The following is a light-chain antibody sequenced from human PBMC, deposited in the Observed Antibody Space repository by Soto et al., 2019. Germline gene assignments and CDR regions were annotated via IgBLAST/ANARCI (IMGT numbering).Light chain of an antibody. CDR1: QSLNTN. V-gene: IGKV3-15*01. Sequence: EIVMTQSPATLSVSPGERAALSCRASQSLNTNLAWYQQKPGQAPRLLVYSASTRANDIPARFSASWSGTEYTLTISSLQSEDLAVYYCQQVKAWPYTFGQGTKVEIK. J-gene: IGKJ2*01. CDR3: QQVKAWPYT. CDR2: SAS.